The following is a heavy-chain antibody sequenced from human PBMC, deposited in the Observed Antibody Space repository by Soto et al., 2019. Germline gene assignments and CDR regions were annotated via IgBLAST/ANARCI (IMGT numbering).Heavy chain of an antibody. V-gene: IGHV4-59*01. CDR1: GGSISGYY. CDR2: MHYSGSA. Sequence: SESLSLTCTVSGGSISGYYWSWMRQRPGQGLEWIGYMHYSGSADYNPSLKGRVTISLATSKNHSSLSLTSLTAADAAVYFCTRGRWELPYWGPGTLVTVSS. D-gene: IGHD3-9*01. J-gene: IGHJ4*02. CDR3: TRGRWELPY.